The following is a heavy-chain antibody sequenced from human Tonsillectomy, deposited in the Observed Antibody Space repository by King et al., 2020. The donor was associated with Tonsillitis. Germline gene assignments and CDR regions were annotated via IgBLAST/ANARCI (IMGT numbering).Heavy chain of an antibody. Sequence: VTLKESGPALVKPTQTLTLTCTFSGFSLSTSGMCVSWIRQPPGKALEWLALIDWGDDKYYSTSLKTRLTISNDTSKNQVVLTMTNMDPVDTATYYCARMMAGMGWFDPWGQGTLVTVSS. J-gene: IGHJ5*02. CDR1: GFSLSTSGMC. CDR3: ARMMAGMGWFDP. D-gene: IGHD5-24*01. CDR2: IDWGDDK. V-gene: IGHV2-70*01.